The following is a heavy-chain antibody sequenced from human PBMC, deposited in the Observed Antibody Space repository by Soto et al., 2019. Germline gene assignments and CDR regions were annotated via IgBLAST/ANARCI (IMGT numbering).Heavy chain of an antibody. V-gene: IGHV3-23*01. CDR1: GFTFSSYA. CDR2: ISGSGGST. J-gene: IGHJ6*02. CDR3: AKEGNVLLWFGELFQAKYYYYGMDV. Sequence: GGSLRLSCAASGFTFSSYAMSWVRQAPGKVLEWVSAISGSGGSTYYADSVKGRFTISRDNSKNTLYLQMNSLRAEDTAVYYCAKEGNVLLWFGELFQAKYYYYGMDVWGQGTTVTVS. D-gene: IGHD3-10*01.